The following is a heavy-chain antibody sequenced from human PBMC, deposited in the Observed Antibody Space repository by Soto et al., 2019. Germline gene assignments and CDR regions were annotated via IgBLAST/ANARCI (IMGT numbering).Heavy chain of an antibody. J-gene: IGHJ4*02. V-gene: IGHV3-21*01. CDR2: ISSSSSYI. CDR3: ASPSSKTGTTYGIDY. D-gene: IGHD1-7*01. CDR1: GFTFSSYS. Sequence: GGSLRLSCAASGFTFSSYSMNWVRQAPGKGLEWVSSISSSSSYIYYADSEKGGFTISRDNAKNSLYLQMNSLRAEDAAVDDCASPSSKTGTTYGIDYWGQGTLVTVSS.